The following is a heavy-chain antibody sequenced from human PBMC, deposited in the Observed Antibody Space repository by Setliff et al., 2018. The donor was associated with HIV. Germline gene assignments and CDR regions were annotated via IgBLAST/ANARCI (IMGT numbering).Heavy chain of an antibody. V-gene: IGHV1-2*06. Sequence: ASVKVSCKASGGTFSSYAISWVRQAPGQGLEWMGRINPNSGDTNYAQKFQGRVTMTRDTSISTAYMELSRLRSDDTAVYYCASKYCTNGVCYKTGEFDYWGQGTLVTVSS. CDR2: INPNSGDT. CDR1: GGTFSSYA. CDR3: ASKYCTNGVCYKTGEFDY. D-gene: IGHD2-8*01. J-gene: IGHJ4*02.